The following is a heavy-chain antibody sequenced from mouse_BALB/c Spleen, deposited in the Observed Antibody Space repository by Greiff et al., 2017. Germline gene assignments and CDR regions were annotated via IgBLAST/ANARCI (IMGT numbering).Heavy chain of an antibody. D-gene: IGHD2-10*02. Sequence: EVQLVESGGGLVKPGGSLKLSCAASGFTFSSYAMSWVRQSPEKRLEWVAEISSGGSYTYYPDTVTGRFTISRDNAKNTLYLEMSSLRSEDTAMYYCARDPEYGNYEEAMDYWGQGTSVTVSS. CDR3: ARDPEYGNYEEAMDY. V-gene: IGHV5-9-4*01. CDR1: GFTFSSYA. CDR2: ISSGGSYT. J-gene: IGHJ4*01.